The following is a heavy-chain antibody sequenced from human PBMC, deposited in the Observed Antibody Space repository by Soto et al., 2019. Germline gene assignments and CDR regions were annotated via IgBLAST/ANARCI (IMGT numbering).Heavy chain of an antibody. CDR1: GYRFTNCW. CDR3: ARDSCSGTTCYEFDY. CDR2: IYPGDSDT. Sequence: GESLKISCKGSGYRFTNCWIGWVRQMPGKGLEWMGIIYPGDSDTRYSPSFQGQVTISADKSINTAYLQWSSLKASDTAMYYCARDSCSGTTCYEFDYWGQGTQVTVS. J-gene: IGHJ4*02. V-gene: IGHV5-51*01. D-gene: IGHD2-2*01.